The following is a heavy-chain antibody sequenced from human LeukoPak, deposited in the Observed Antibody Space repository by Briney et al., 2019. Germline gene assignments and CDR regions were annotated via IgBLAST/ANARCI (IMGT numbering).Heavy chain of an antibody. CDR2: ISSSGSTI. D-gene: IGHD4-17*01. V-gene: IGHV3-11*01. J-gene: IGHJ4*02. Sequence: PGGSLRLSCAASGFTFSDYYMSWIRQAPGKGLEWVSYISSSGSTIYYADSVKGRFTISRDNAKNSLYLQMNSLRAEDTAVYYCAKDRPATVTTFYFDYWGQGTLVTVSS. CDR3: AKDRPATVTTFYFDY. CDR1: GFTFSDYY.